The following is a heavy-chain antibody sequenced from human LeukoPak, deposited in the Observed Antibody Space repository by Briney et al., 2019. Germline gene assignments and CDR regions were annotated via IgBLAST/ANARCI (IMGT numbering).Heavy chain of an antibody. J-gene: IGHJ4*02. CDR1: GFTFSSYA. V-gene: IGHV3-23*01. D-gene: IGHD1-26*01. CDR3: ANRGKYYFDY. Sequence: GGSLRLSCAASGFTFSSYAMSWVRQAPGKGLEWVSAIRGSGGSTYYADSVKGRFTISRDNSKNTLSLQMNSLRAEDTAVYYCANRGKYYFDYWGQGSLVTVSS. CDR2: IRGSGGST.